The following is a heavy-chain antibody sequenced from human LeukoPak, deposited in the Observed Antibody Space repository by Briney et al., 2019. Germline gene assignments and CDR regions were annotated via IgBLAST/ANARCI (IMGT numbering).Heavy chain of an antibody. J-gene: IGHJ3*01. CDR1: GFSVSSVYY. Sequence: SETLSLTCTVSGFSVSSVYYWGWIRQPPGKGLEWIGSIYRSGSTYYNPSLKSRVTISVDTSKNQFSLKLTSVTAADTAVYYCAKPSNYYGSAIDAFDFWGQGTMVTVSS. V-gene: IGHV4-38-2*02. CDR2: IYRSGST. CDR3: AKPSNYYGSAIDAFDF. D-gene: IGHD3-10*01.